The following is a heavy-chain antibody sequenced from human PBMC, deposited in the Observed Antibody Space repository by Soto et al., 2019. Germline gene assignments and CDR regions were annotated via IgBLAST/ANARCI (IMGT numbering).Heavy chain of an antibody. CDR3: AKDADSYDSSERGWFDP. V-gene: IGHV3-23*01. CDR2: ISVSGGST. CDR1: GFTFSSYA. Sequence: GGSLRLSCAASGFTFSSYAMSWVRQAPGKGLEWVSGISVSGGSTYHADSVKGRFTISRDNSKKTLDLEMSSLRAEDTAVYYWAKDADSYDSSERGWFDPWGQRTLVTVSS. D-gene: IGHD3-22*01. J-gene: IGHJ5*02.